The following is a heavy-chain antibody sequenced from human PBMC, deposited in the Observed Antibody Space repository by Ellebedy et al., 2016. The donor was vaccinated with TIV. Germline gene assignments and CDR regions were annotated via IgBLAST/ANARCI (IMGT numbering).Heavy chain of an antibody. Sequence: GESLKISXAASGFTFSSYSMNWVRQTPGKGLEWVSSISGSSAYIFYVDSVKGRFTISRDNAKNSLYLQMNSLRVEDTAVYYCARGDNNSGDVWGQGTTVTVSS. CDR2: ISGSSAYI. CDR3: ARGDNNSGDV. J-gene: IGHJ6*01. CDR1: GFTFSSYS. D-gene: IGHD1/OR15-1a*01. V-gene: IGHV3-21*01.